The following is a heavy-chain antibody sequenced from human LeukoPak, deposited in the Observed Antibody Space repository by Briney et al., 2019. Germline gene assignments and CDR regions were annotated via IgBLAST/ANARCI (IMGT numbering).Heavy chain of an antibody. D-gene: IGHD6-13*01. V-gene: IGHV1-69*13. CDR3: AYTTGSIAAAVGIYYYYGMDV. CDR1: GGTFSSYA. Sequence: SVKVSCKASGGTFSSYAISWVRQAPGQGLEWMGGIIPIFGTANYAQKFQGRVTITADESTSTAYMELSSLGSEDTAVYYCAYTTGSIAAAVGIYYYYGMDVWGQGTTVTVSS. J-gene: IGHJ6*02. CDR2: IIPIFGTA.